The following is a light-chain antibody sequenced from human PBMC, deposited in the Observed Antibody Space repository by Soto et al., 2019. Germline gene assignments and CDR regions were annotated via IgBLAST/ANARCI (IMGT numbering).Light chain of an antibody. V-gene: IGKV1-5*01. CDR1: QSIGTW. Sequence: DIQLTQSPSTLSASVGDRNTITCRASQSIGTWLAWYQHRPGEGPKLLIHDASSLESGVPSRFSGSGSATEFSLTISSLESGDSGTYHCQQYATYAPSTFGQGTKVEIK. J-gene: IGKJ1*01. CDR2: DAS. CDR3: QQYATYAPST.